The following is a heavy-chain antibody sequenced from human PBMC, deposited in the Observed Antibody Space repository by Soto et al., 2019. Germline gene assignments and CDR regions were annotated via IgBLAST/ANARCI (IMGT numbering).Heavy chain of an antibody. Sequence: GGSLRLSCAASGFTVSSNYMSWVRQAPGKGLEWVSVIYSGGSTYYADSVKGRFTISRHNSKNTLYLQMNSLRAEDTAVYYCARVVSGSYAGDRPHAFDIWGQGTMVTVSS. V-gene: IGHV3-53*04. D-gene: IGHD1-26*01. J-gene: IGHJ3*02. CDR2: IYSGGST. CDR1: GFTVSSNY. CDR3: ARVVSGSYAGDRPHAFDI.